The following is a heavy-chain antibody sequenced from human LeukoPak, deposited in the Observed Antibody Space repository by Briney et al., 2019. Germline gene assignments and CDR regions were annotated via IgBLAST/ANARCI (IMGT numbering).Heavy chain of an antibody. CDR3: ARELRWPYYYYMDV. CDR1: GFTFSSYS. Sequence: GGSLRLSCAASGFTFSSYSMNWVRQAPGKGLEWVSSISSSSSYIYYADSVKGRFTISRDNAKNSLYLQMNSLRAEDTAVYYCARELRWPYYYYMDVWGKGTTITVSS. D-gene: IGHD5-24*01. CDR2: ISSSSSYI. J-gene: IGHJ6*03. V-gene: IGHV3-21*01.